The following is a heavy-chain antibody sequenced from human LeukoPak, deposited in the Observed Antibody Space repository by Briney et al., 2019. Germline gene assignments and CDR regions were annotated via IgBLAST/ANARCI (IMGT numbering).Heavy chain of an antibody. J-gene: IGHJ5*02. D-gene: IGHD5-18*01. CDR3: ARGRLPLNWFDP. V-gene: IGHV1-24*01. Sequence: ASVKVSCKVSGYTLTELSMHWVRQAPGKGLEWMGGFDPEDGETIYAQKFQGRVTMTEDTSTDTAYMELSRLRSDDTAVYYCARGRLPLNWFDPWGQGTLVTVSS. CDR1: GYTLTELS. CDR2: FDPEDGET.